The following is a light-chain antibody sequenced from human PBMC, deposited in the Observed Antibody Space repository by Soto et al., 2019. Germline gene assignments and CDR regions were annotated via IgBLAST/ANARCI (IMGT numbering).Light chain of an antibody. Sequence: DLGMTQSPLSLPVTPGEPASISCRSSQSLLYSNGYNYLDWYVQKPGQSPQLLIYLGSNRAAGVPYRFSGSGSGTDFTLKISRVEAGYFGVYYCMQALQSRTFGEGTKVEIK. CDR2: LGS. CDR1: QSLLYSNGYNY. V-gene: IGKV2-28*01. J-gene: IGKJ1*01. CDR3: MQALQSRT.